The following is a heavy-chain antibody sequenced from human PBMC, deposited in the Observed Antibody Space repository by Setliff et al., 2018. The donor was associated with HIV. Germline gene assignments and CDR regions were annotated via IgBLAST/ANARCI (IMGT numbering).Heavy chain of an antibody. CDR3: ARVEATGTIYYYYYYMDV. CDR1: GFTFSSYG. D-gene: IGHD6-13*01. Sequence: GGSLRLSCAASGFTFSSYGMNWVRQAPGKGLEWVSYISSSSSTTYYAESVKGRFTISRDNAKKSLYLQMNSLRAEDTAVYYCARVEATGTIYYYYYYMDVWGKGTTVTVSS. J-gene: IGHJ6*03. V-gene: IGHV3-48*01. CDR2: ISSSSSTT.